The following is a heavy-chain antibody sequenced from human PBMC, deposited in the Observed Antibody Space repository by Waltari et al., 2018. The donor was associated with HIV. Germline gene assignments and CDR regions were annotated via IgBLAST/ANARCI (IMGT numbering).Heavy chain of an antibody. CDR2: ISYSSSDRT. V-gene: IGHV3-48*01. D-gene: IGHD2-21*02. CDR1: GSTFSSYN. J-gene: IGHJ6*02. CDR3: AGESMVTTYYYGMDV. Sequence: EVQLVESGGDLVQPGGSLRISCVASGSTFSSYNVNWVRQVPGTGLEWSSFISYSSSDRTYYADSVKGRFTISRDTAKNSVFLQMDSLRAEDTAVYFCAGESMVTTYYYGMDVWGQGTTVSVSS.